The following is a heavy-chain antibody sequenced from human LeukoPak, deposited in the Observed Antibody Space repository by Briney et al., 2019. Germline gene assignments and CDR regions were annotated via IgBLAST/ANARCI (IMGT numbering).Heavy chain of an antibody. CDR1: GGTFSSYA. D-gene: IGHD4-17*01. CDR2: ISAYNGNT. J-gene: IGHJ4*02. Sequence: ASVKVSCKASGGTFSSYAISWVRQAPGQGLEWMGWISAYNGNTNYAQKLQGRVAMTTDTSTSTAYMELRSLRSDDTAVYYCARDQDGDYLYWGQGTLVTVSS. CDR3: ARDQDGDYLY. V-gene: IGHV1-18*01.